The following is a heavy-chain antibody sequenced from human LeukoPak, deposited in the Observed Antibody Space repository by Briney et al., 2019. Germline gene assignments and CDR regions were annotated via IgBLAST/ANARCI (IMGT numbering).Heavy chain of an antibody. CDR3: AKDYYDSSGILH. CDR1: GFTFSSYG. V-gene: IGHV3-30*18. J-gene: IGHJ4*02. Sequence: GGSLRLSCAASGFTFSSYGMHWVRQAPGKGLEWVAVISYDGSNKYYADSVKGRFTISRDNSKNTLYLQMNSLRAEDTAVYYCAKDYYDSSGILHWGQGTLVTVSS. CDR2: ISYDGSNK. D-gene: IGHD3-22*01.